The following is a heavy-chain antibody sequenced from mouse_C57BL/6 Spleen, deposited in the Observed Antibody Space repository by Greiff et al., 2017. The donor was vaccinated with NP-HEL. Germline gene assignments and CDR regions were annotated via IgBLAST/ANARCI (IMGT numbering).Heavy chain of an antibody. CDR2: IDPSDSET. CDR1: GYTFTSYW. D-gene: IGHD2-3*01. Sequence: QVQLKQPGAELVRPGSSVKLSCKASGYTFTSYWMHWVKQRPIQGLEWIGNIDPSDSETHYNQKFKDKATLTVDKSSSTAYMQLSSLTSEDSAVYYCARERDGYYRDFDYWGQGTTLTVSS. J-gene: IGHJ2*01. V-gene: IGHV1-52*01. CDR3: ARERDGYYRDFDY.